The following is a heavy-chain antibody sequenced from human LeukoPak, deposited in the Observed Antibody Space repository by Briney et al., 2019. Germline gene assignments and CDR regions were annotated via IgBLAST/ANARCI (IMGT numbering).Heavy chain of an antibody. Sequence: SQTLSLTCTVSGGSISSGSYHWSWIRQPAGKGLEWIGRIYISGSTNYNPSLKSRVTISVDTSKNQFSLKLSSVTAADTAVYYCARDYYDFWRGYYYYYMDVWGKGTTVTVSS. V-gene: IGHV4-61*02. D-gene: IGHD3-3*01. J-gene: IGHJ6*03. CDR1: GGSISSGSYH. CDR2: IYISGST. CDR3: ARDYYDFWRGYYYYYMDV.